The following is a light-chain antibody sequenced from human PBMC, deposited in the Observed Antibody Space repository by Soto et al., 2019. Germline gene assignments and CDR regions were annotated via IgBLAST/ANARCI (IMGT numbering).Light chain of an antibody. V-gene: IGKV3-15*01. J-gene: IGKJ5*01. CDR3: QQRSNWPIT. CDR1: QTVPSR. Sequence: ELVMTQSPATLSVSPGEGFTLSCRASQTVPSRIAWYQQKPGQAPSILIYGESTRATGVPDRLSGTGSGTELNLTISRLKSEDYAVYYCQQRSNWPITFGQGTRLEIK. CDR2: GES.